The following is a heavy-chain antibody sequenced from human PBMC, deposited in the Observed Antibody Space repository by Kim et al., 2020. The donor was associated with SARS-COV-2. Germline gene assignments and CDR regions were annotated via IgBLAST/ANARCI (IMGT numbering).Heavy chain of an antibody. J-gene: IGHJ6*02. CDR3: ASWLELRDYYYYGMDV. CDR2: ISSSSSYI. D-gene: IGHD1-7*01. Sequence: GGSLRLSCAASGFTFSSYSMNWVRQAPGKGLEWVSSISSSSSYIYYADSVKGRFTISRDNAKNSLYLQMNSLRAEDTAVYYCASWLELRDYYYYGMDVWGQGTTVTVSS. V-gene: IGHV3-21*01. CDR1: GFTFSSYS.